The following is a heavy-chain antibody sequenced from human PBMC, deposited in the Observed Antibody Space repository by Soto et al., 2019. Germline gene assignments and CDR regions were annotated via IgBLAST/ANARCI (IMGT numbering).Heavy chain of an antibody. CDR1: GFTFGDYA. V-gene: IGHV3-49*04. D-gene: IGHD1-20*01. J-gene: IGHJ6*02. CDR3: TLAPLYNWNYFNYGMDV. Sequence: SLRLSCTASGFTFGDYAMSWVRQAPGKGLEWVGFIRSKAYGGTTEYAASVKGRFTISRDDSKSIAYLQMNSLKTEDTAVYYCTLAPLYNWNYFNYGMDVWGQGTTVTVSS. CDR2: IRSKAYGGTT.